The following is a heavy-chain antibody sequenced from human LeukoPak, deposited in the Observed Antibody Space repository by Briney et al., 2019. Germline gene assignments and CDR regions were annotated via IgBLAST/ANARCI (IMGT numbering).Heavy chain of an antibody. Sequence: SQTLSLTCAVSGGSISSGGYSWSWIRQPPGKGLEWIGYTYHSGSTYYNPSLKSRVTISVDRSKNQFSLKLSSVTAADTAVYYCARAGDYVDYWGQGTLVTVSS. CDR2: TYHSGST. J-gene: IGHJ4*02. D-gene: IGHD4-17*01. CDR1: GGSISSGGYS. V-gene: IGHV4-30-2*01. CDR3: ARAGDYVDY.